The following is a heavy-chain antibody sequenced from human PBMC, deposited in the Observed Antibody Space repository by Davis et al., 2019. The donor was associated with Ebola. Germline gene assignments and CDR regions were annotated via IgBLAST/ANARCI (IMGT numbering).Heavy chain of an antibody. CDR1: GGTFSSYA. CDR2: IIPIFGTA. Sequence: AASVKVSCKASGGTFSSYAISWVRQAPGQGLEWMGGIIPIFGTANYAQKFQGRVTITADKSTSTAYMELSSLGSEDTAVYYCARDRLADYDILTGYFWDTMDVWGQGTTVTVSS. D-gene: IGHD3-9*01. V-gene: IGHV1-69*06. J-gene: IGHJ6*02. CDR3: ARDRLADYDILTGYFWDTMDV.